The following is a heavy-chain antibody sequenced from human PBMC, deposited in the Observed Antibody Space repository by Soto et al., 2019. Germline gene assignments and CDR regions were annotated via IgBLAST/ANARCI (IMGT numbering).Heavy chain of an antibody. V-gene: IGHV3-23*01. CDR2: ISGSGNGT. J-gene: IGHJ4*02. CDR1: AFSFRSYA. Sequence: GGSLRLSCAASAFSFRSYAMSWVRQAPGKGLECGSGISGSGNGTYYADSVKGRVTISRDNSKNTLYLQMNSLRANDTAVYYCAKGVGTRWHLHFDSWGQGSLVTVSS. CDR3: AKGVGTRWHLHFDS. D-gene: IGHD1-26*01.